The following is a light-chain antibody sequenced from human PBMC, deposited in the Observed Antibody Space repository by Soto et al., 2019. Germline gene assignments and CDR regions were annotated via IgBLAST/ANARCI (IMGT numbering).Light chain of an antibody. CDR2: DAS. CDR3: QQYITFPYT. V-gene: IGKV1-5*01. J-gene: IGKJ2*01. Sequence: DIQMTQSPSTLSASVGDRVTITCRASQTISSWLAWYQQKPGKAPDLLIYDASSLQDGVPSRFSGRGSGTEFTLTISSLQPADFATYFCQQYITFPYTFGQGTKLEIK. CDR1: QTISSW.